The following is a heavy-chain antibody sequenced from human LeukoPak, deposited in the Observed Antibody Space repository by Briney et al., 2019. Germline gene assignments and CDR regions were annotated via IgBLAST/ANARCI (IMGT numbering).Heavy chain of an antibody. V-gene: IGHV1-69*13. Sequence: SVKVSCKASGGTFSSYAISWVRQAPGQGLERMGGIIPIFGTANYAQKFQGRVTITADESTSTAYMELSSLRAEDTAVYYCARDIIRSGGSCYWDWGQGTLVTVSS. J-gene: IGHJ4*02. CDR1: GGTFSSYA. D-gene: IGHD2-15*01. CDR2: IIPIFGTA. CDR3: ARDIIRSGGSCYWD.